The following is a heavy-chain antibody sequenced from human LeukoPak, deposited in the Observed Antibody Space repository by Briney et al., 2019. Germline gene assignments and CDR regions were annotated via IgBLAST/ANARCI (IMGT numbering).Heavy chain of an antibody. J-gene: IGHJ5*02. D-gene: IGHD4-23*01. CDR3: ARDKATVVTPHWFDP. CDR2: IYYSGST. V-gene: IGHV4-31*03. CDR1: GGSISSGGYY. Sequence: TLSLTCTVSGGSISSGGYYWSWIRQHPGTGLEWIGYIYYSGSTYYNPSLKSRVTISVDTSKNQFSLKLSSVTAADTAVYYCARDKATVVTPHWFDPWGQGTLVTVSS.